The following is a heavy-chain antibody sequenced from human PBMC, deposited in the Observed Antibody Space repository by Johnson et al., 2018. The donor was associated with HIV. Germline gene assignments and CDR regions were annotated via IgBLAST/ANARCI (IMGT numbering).Heavy chain of an antibody. CDR3: AKGRMGARGSYNV. CDR2: ISGSGGST. Sequence: VQLVESEGGVVQPGRSLRLSCAASGFTFSSYAMHWVRQAPGKGLEWVLAISGSGGSTYYADSVKGRFTISRDNSRNTLLLQMNSLRAEDTALYYCAKGRMGARGSYNVWGQGTMVTVSS. V-gene: IGHV3-23*04. J-gene: IGHJ3*01. D-gene: IGHD1-26*01. CDR1: GFTFSSYA.